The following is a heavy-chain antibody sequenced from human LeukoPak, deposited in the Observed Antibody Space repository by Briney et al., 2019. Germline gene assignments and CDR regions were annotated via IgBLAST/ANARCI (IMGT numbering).Heavy chain of an antibody. D-gene: IGHD5/OR15-5a*01. CDR2: IYSGGST. CDR1: GFTFDDYG. J-gene: IGHJ4*02. Sequence: GGSLRLSCAASGFTFDDYGMSWVRHAPGKGLEWVSLIYSGGSTYYADSVKGRFTISRDNSKNTLYLQMNSLRAEDTAVYYCAKDLYDSINLDYWGQGTLVTVSS. V-gene: IGHV3-66*01. CDR3: AKDLYDSINLDY.